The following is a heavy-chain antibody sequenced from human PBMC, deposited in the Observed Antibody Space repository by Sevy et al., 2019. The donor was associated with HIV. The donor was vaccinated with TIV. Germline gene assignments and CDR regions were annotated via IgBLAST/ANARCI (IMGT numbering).Heavy chain of an antibody. D-gene: IGHD4-17*01. V-gene: IGHV3-7*01. J-gene: IGHJ4*02. Sequence: GGSLRLSCAASGFSFSWYWMSWVRQTPEKGLEWVANIKQDGSEKNYVDSVKGRFTISRDNAKNSVYLQMNSLRAEDTAVYYCARDHEFYDYGDYGPTFFPDYWGQGNLVTVSS. CDR3: ARDHEFYDYGDYGPTFFPDY. CDR2: IKQDGSEK. CDR1: GFSFSWYW.